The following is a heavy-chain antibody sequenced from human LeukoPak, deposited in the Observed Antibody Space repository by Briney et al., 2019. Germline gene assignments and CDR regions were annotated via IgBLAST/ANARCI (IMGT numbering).Heavy chain of an antibody. V-gene: IGHV3-30*04. CDR1: GFTFSSYA. D-gene: IGHD3-10*01. Sequence: GGSLRLSCAASGFTFSSYAMHWVRQAPGKGLEWVAVISYDGSNKYYADSVKGRFTISRDNSKNTLYLQMNSLRAEDTAVYYCARDGGYGSGSYLGYYYYYMDVWGKGTTVTVSS. CDR3: ARDGGYGSGSYLGYYYYYMDV. CDR2: ISYDGSNK. J-gene: IGHJ6*03.